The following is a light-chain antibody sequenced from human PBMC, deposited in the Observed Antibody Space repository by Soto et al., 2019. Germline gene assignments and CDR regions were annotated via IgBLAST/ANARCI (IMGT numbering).Light chain of an antibody. CDR3: QQYSRAPLT. CDR1: RSVTDNY. CDR2: GAS. Sequence: EIVLTQSPATLSLSPGERATLSCRASRSVTDNYLAWYQQKPGQAPRLVISGASSRTSGIPDRFSASGSGTDFTLTISRLEPEDFAVYYCQQYSRAPLTFGQGTKVDI. V-gene: IGKV3-20*01. J-gene: IGKJ1*01.